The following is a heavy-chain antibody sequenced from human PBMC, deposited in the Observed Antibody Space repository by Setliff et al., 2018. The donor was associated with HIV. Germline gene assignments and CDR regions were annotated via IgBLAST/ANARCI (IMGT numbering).Heavy chain of an antibody. D-gene: IGHD6-19*01. CDR3: ARLSAVTTIDY. J-gene: IGHJ4*02. CDR2: ISSSGTTI. CDR1: GFTFSNYE. V-gene: IGHV3-48*03. Sequence: GGSLRLSCAASGFTFSNYEMNWVRQAPGKGLEWVSYISSSGTTIYYADSVKGRFTISRDNAKNSLYLQMNSLRAEDTAVYYCARLSAVTTIDYWGQGTLVTVSS.